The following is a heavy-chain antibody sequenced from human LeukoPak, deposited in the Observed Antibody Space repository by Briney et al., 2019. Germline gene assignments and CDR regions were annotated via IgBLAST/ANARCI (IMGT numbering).Heavy chain of an antibody. J-gene: IGHJ4*02. V-gene: IGHV3-13*01. CDR2: IGTAGDT. CDR1: GFTFSSYD. Sequence: GGSLRLSCAASGFTFSSYDMHWVLHATGKGLVWVSAIGTAGDTYYPGSVKGRFTISRENAKNSLYLQMNSLRAGDTAVYYCARSRWLAAAGFDYWGQGTLVTVSS. CDR3: ARSRWLAAAGFDY. D-gene: IGHD6-13*01.